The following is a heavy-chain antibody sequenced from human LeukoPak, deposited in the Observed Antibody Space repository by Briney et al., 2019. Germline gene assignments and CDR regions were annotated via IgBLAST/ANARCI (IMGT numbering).Heavy chain of an antibody. CDR3: AKEGMAGD. V-gene: IGHV3-30*02. Sequence: PGGSLRPSCAASGFTFDDNAMHWVRQAPGKGLEWVAFIRYDGSNKYYADSVKGRFTISRDNSKNTLYLQMNSLRAEDTAVYYCAKEGMAGDWGQGTLVTVSS. CDR1: GFTFDDNA. CDR2: IRYDGSNK. D-gene: IGHD6-19*01. J-gene: IGHJ4*02.